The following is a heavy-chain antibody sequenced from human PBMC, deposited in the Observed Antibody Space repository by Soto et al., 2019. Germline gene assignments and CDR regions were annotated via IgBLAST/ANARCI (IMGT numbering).Heavy chain of an antibody. Sequence: SETLSLTCAVYGGSFSGYYWTWIRQPPGTGLEWSGEINHSGSTNYNPSLKSRVTISVDTSKNQFSLKLTSVTAADTAVYYRARDKITGIFDYWGQGTLVT. CDR3: ARDKITGIFDY. D-gene: IGHD2-8*02. V-gene: IGHV4-34*01. CDR2: INHSGST. J-gene: IGHJ4*02. CDR1: GGSFSGYY.